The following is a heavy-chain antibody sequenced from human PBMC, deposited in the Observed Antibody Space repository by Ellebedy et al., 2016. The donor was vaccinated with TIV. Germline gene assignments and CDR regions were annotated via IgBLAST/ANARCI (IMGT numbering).Heavy chain of an antibody. CDR2: INPNSDNT. CDR1: GYTFTSYD. D-gene: IGHD6-6*01. V-gene: IGHV1-8*01. Sequence: ASVKVSCXASGYTFTSYDLNWVRQATGQGLEWMGWINPNSDNTGYSQKFQGRVTMTRDTSINTAYLELSNLKSEDTAIYYCARETLAYSRSSAFDIWGQGTMVTVSS. J-gene: IGHJ3*02. CDR3: ARETLAYSRSSAFDI.